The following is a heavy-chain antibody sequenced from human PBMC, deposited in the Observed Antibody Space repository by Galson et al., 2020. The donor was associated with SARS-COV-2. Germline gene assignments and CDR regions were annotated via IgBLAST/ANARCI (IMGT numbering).Heavy chain of an antibody. CDR1: GFTFSTYP. CDR2: ISYDGNNK. Sequence: GESLTISCAASGFTFSTYPIHWVRQAPGKGLEWVAVISYDGNNKYYADSVKGRFTISRDNYKNTVNLEMTSLRVEDTAVYYCARGQSGNYVAYDSWGQGTLVTVSS. D-gene: IGHD1-26*01. V-gene: IGHV3-30*04. J-gene: IGHJ4*02. CDR3: ARGQSGNYVAYDS.